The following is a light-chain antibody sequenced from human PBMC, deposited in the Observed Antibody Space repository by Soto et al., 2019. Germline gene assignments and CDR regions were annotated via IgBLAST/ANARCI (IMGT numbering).Light chain of an antibody. CDR3: GTWDGSLSGHVV. V-gene: IGLV1-51*01. CDR2: DNN. CDR1: SSNIGNNY. J-gene: IGLJ2*01. Sequence: QSVLTQPPSVSAAPGQTVTISCSGSSSNIGNNYVSWYQQLPGTAPKLLIYDNNKRPSGIRDRFSGSKSGTSATLRITGLQTGDEADYYCGTWDGSLSGHVVFGGGTKLTVL.